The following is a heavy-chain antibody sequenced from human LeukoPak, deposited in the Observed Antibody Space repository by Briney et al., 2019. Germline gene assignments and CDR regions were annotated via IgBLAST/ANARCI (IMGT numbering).Heavy chain of an antibody. CDR1: GDSINSYY. J-gene: IGHJ4*02. V-gene: IGHV4-4*07. CDR3: ASEGLAVAGNFYY. CDR2: IYTSGST. Sequence: SETLSLTCTVSGDSINSYYWTWIRQPAGKGLEWIGRIYTSGSTNYNPSLKSRVTISVDTSKNQLSLRLRSVTAADTAVYYCASEGLAVAGNFYYWGQGTLVTVSS. D-gene: IGHD6-19*01.